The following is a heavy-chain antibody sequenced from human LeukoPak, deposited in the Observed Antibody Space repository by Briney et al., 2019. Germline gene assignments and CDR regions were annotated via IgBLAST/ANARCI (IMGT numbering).Heavy chain of an antibody. D-gene: IGHD6-19*01. Sequence: GGSLRLSCAASGFTFSGSAMHRVRQASGKGLEWVGRIRSKANSYATAYAASVKGRFTISRDDSKNTAYLQMNSLKTEDTAVYYCTREYSSGWEPFDYWGQGTLVTVSS. CDR1: GFTFSGSA. J-gene: IGHJ4*02. V-gene: IGHV3-73*01. CDR2: IRSKANSYAT. CDR3: TREYSSGWEPFDY.